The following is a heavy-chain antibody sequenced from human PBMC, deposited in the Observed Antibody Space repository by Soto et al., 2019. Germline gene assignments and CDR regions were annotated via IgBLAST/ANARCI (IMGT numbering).Heavy chain of an antibody. D-gene: IGHD4-4*01. CDR2: IIPIFGTA. CDR3: ARDGGVYDYSPFDY. V-gene: IGHV1-69*12. J-gene: IGHJ4*02. Sequence: QVQLVQSGAEVKKPGSSVKVSCKASGGTFSSYAISWVRQAPGQGLEWMGGIIPIFGTANYAQKFQGRVTMTADESTSTAYMERSSLRSEDTAVYYCARDGGVYDYSPFDYWGQGTLVTVSS. CDR1: GGTFSSYA.